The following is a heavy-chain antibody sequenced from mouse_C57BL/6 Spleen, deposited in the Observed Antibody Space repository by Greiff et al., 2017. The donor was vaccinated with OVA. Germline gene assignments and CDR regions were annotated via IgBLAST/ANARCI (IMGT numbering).Heavy chain of an antibody. Sequence: EVKLVESGGGLVKPGGSLKLSCAASGFTFSDYGMHWVRQAPEKGLEWVAYISSGSSTIYYADKVKGRFTISRDNAKNTLFLQMTSLRSEDTAMYYCARDGYGTKPGFAYWGQGTLVTVAA. V-gene: IGHV5-17*01. CDR3: ARDGYGTKPGFAY. CDR1: GFTFSDYG. J-gene: IGHJ3*01. D-gene: IGHD2-2*01. CDR2: ISSGSSTI.